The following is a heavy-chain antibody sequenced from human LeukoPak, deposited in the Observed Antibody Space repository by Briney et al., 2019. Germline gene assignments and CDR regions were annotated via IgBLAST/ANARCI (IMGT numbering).Heavy chain of an antibody. CDR1: GFTFDDYA. J-gene: IGHJ4*02. D-gene: IGHD6-13*01. CDR2: ISWNSGRI. Sequence: GGSLRLSCAASGFTFDDYAMHWVRQAPGKGLEWVSGISWNSGRIGYADSVKGRFTISRDNAKNTLYLQMNSLRAEDTAVYYCARGLGGYTSSQAYWGQGTLVTVSS. V-gene: IGHV3-9*01. CDR3: ARGLGGYTSSQAY.